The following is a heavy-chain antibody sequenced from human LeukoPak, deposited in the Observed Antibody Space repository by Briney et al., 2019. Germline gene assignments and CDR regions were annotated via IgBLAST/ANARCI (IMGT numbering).Heavy chain of an antibody. J-gene: IGHJ4*02. Sequence: SETLSLTCTVSGGSISNYYWGWIRQSPGKGLEWIGSLYYGGNTYYNPSLKSRVTISVDTSNNQFSLRLTSVTAADTAVYYCATIQLWFAGTPNWGQGTLVIVSS. V-gene: IGHV4-59*05. D-gene: IGHD5-18*01. CDR1: GGSISNYY. CDR2: LYYGGNT. CDR3: ATIQLWFAGTPN.